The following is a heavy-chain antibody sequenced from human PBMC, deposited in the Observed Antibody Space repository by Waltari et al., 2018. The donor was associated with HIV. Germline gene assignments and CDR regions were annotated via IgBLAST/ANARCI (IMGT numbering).Heavy chain of an antibody. D-gene: IGHD2-2*01. CDR3: VRESLPKCAAGSCYRK. V-gene: IGHV3-49*03. Sequence: EVRLEESGGGVVPPGRSLRLTCVTSGFNFEQYALSWFRQAPGKEPGGLGFIRSLSYGSSSDYGGSTKGRVIITREDSQSAFYLVVASLKTEDTGVYYCVRESLPKCAAGSCYRKWGQGT. CDR1: GFNFEQYA. J-gene: IGHJ4*02. CDR2: IRSLSYGSSS.